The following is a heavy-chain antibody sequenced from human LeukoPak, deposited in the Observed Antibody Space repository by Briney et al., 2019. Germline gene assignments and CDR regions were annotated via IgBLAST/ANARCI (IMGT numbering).Heavy chain of an antibody. CDR2: IYSGGST. CDR3: ARARTNWNHPYAGDYYHMDV. CDR1: GFTVSSNY. V-gene: IGHV3-53*01. D-gene: IGHD1-1*01. J-gene: IGHJ6*03. Sequence: GGSLRLSCAASGFTVSSNYMSWVRQAPGKGLEWVSVIYSGGSTYYADSVKGRFTISRDNSKNTLYLQMNSLRAEDTAVYYCARARTNWNHPYAGDYYHMDVWGKGTTVTVSS.